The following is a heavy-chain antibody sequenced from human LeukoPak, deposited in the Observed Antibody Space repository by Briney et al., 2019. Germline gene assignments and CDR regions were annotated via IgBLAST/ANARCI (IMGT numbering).Heavy chain of an antibody. CDR1: GGSFSGYY. D-gene: IGHD3-22*01. V-gene: IGHV4-34*01. CDR2: INHSGST. J-gene: IGHJ5*02. Sequence: SETLSLTRAVYGGSFSGYYWSWIRQPPGKGLEWIGEINHSGSTNYNPSIRSRVTISVDTSKNQFSLKLSSVTAADTAVYYCARIFKRYYYDSSGYSASDPWGQGTLVTVSS. CDR3: ARIFKRYYYDSSGYSASDP.